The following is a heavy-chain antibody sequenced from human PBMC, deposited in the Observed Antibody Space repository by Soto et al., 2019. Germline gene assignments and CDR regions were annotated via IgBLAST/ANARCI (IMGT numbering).Heavy chain of an antibody. J-gene: IGHJ4*02. CDR3: AKAYESSGYSLHFDD. CDR2: ISHNGRST. D-gene: IGHD3-22*01. Sequence: GGSLRLSCAASGFTFSSYVMIWVRQAPGKGLEWVSVISHNGRSTFYADSVKGRFTISRDNSKNTVYLQMNSLRAEDTAVYYCAKAYESSGYSLHFDDWGQGALVTVSS. V-gene: IGHV3-23*01. CDR1: GFTFSSYV.